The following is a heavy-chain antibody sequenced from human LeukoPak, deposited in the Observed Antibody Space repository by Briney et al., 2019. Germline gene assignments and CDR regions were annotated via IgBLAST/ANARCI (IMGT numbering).Heavy chain of an antibody. V-gene: IGHV3-53*01. Sequence: GGSLSLSGAASGFTFSSNYMSWVRQAQGKGLEWVSVIYSGGSTYYADSVKGRFTISRDNSKNTLYLQMNSLRAEDTAVYYCARATWELLPIEYWGQGTLVTVSS. CDR3: ARATWELLPIEY. J-gene: IGHJ4*02. D-gene: IGHD1-26*01. CDR1: GFTFSSNY. CDR2: IYSGGST.